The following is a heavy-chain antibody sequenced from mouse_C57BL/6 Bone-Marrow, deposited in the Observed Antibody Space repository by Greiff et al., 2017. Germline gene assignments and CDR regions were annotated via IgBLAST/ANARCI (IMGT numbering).Heavy chain of an antibody. V-gene: IGHV7-3*01. J-gene: IGHJ1*03. CDR3: ARLGDYYGSRGYFDV. CDR1: GFTFTDYY. Sequence: EVKLMESGGGLVQPGGSLSLSCAASGFTFTDYYMSWVRQPPGKALEWLGFIRNKANGYTTEYSASVKGRFTISRDNSQSILYLQMNALRAEDSATYYCARLGDYYGSRGYFDVWGTGTTVTVSS. CDR2: IRNKANGYTT. D-gene: IGHD1-1*01.